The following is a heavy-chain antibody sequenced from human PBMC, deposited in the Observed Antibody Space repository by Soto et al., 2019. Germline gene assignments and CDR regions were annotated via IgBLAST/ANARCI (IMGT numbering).Heavy chain of an antibody. CDR1: GFPFDTYA. Sequence: PGGSLRLSCAASGFPFDTYAMSWVRQAPGKGLEGVAGISGSGDDTYYEDTVKGRFTIPRDNSKNTLFPQMASLRPDDTDIYYCAKGGTPGTPNSPFWYFDLWGRGTMVTVSS. J-gene: IGHJ2*01. V-gene: IGHV3-23*01. D-gene: IGHD1-1*01. CDR2: ISGSGDDT. CDR3: AKGGTPGTPNSPFWYFDL.